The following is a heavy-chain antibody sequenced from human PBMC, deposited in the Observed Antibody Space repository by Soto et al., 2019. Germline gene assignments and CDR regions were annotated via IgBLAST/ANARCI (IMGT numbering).Heavy chain of an antibody. Sequence: EVQLVESGGGSVQPGGSLGLSCAASGFTFSTYWMHWVRQAPGKGLVWVSRINSDGTNTAYADSVKGRCTIPRDNAKNTMYLHMSSLRAEDTDVYYCAHFAVLIYPEAWGQGTLVTVSS. CDR1: GFTFSTYW. V-gene: IGHV3-74*01. CDR3: AHFAVLIYPEA. J-gene: IGHJ5*02. D-gene: IGHD3-3*01. CDR2: INSDGTNT.